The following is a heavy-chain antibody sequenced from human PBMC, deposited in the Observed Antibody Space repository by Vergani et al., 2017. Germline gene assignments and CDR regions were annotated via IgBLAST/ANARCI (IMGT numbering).Heavy chain of an antibody. CDR1: GGSISSYY. J-gene: IGHJ5*02. CDR2: IYYSGST. Sequence: QVQLQESGPGLVKPSETLSLTCTVSGGSISSYYWSWIRQPPGKGLEWIGYIYYSGSTNYNPSLKSRVTISVDTSKNQFSLKLSSVTAADTAVYYWARANSGGYGEDWFDPWGQGTLVTVSS. CDR3: ARANSGGYGEDWFDP. V-gene: IGHV4-59*01. D-gene: IGHD1-26*01.